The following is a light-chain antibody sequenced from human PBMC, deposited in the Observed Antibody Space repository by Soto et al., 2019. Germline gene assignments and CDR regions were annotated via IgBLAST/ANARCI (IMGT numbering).Light chain of an antibody. CDR1: QDISNY. V-gene: IGKV1-33*01. CDR2: DAS. Sequence: DIQMTQSPSSLSASVGDRVTITCQASQDISNYLNWYQQKPGKAPKLLIYDASNLETGVPSRFSGSGSVTDFTFTISSLQPEAIAPYYGQQYDNRPYTFGQGTKLEIK. J-gene: IGKJ2*01. CDR3: QQYDNRPYT.